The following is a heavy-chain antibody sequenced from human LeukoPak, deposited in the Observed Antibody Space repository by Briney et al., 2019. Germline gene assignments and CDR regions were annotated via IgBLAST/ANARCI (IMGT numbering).Heavy chain of an antibody. J-gene: IGHJ4*02. Sequence: GGSLRLSCAASGFTFSSYSMNWVRQAPGKGLEWVSSISRSSSYIYYADSVKGRFTISRDNAKNSLYLQMNSLRAEDTAVYYCARGYCSSTSCSYYFDSWGQGTLVTVSS. V-gene: IGHV3-21*01. CDR2: ISRSSSYI. CDR3: ARGYCSSTSCSYYFDS. D-gene: IGHD2-2*01. CDR1: GFTFSSYS.